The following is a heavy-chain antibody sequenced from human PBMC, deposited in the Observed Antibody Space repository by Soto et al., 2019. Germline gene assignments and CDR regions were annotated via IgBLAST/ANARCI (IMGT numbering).Heavy chain of an antibody. CDR3: ARDGDLYSGYDLYFDY. CDR1: GFTFSSYS. CDR2: ISSSSSYI. V-gene: IGHV3-21*01. Sequence: GGSLRLSCAASGFTFSSYSMNWVRQAPGKGLEWVSSISSSSSYIYYADSVKGRFTISRDNAKNSLYLQMNSRRAEDTAVYYCARDGDLYSGYDLYFDYWGQGTLVTVSS. J-gene: IGHJ4*02. D-gene: IGHD5-12*01.